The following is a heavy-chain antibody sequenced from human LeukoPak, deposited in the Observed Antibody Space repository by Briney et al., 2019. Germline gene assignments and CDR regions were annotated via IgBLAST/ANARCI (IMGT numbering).Heavy chain of an antibody. J-gene: IGHJ6*03. Sequence: PSQTLSLTCTVSGGSISSGSHYWSWIRQPAGKGLEWIGRIYTSGSTNNNPSLKSRVTISVDTSKNQFSLKLSSVTAADTAVYYCARVSGQFYFYYYMDVWGKGTTVTISS. CDR2: IYTSGST. D-gene: IGHD6-19*01. CDR1: GGSISSGSHY. V-gene: IGHV4-61*02. CDR3: ARVSGQFYFYYYMDV.